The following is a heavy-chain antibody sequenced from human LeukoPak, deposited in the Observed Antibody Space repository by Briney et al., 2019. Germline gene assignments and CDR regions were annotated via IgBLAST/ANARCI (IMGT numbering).Heavy chain of an antibody. CDR3: ASQYYDFWSGYYRYYYYGMDV. CDR2: ISYDGSNK. Sequence: GGSLRLSCAASGFTFSDYYMSWIRQAPGKGLEWVAVISYDGSNKYYAASVKGRFTISRDNSKNTLYLQVNSLRAEDTAVYYCASQYYDFWSGYYRYYYYGMDVWGQGTTVTVSS. J-gene: IGHJ6*02. V-gene: IGHV3-30*03. CDR1: GFTFSDYY. D-gene: IGHD3-3*01.